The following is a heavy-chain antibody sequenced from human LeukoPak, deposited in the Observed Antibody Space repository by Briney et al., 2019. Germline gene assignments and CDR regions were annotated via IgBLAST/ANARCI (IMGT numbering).Heavy chain of an antibody. CDR1: GYTFTSYD. D-gene: IGHD3-10*01. V-gene: IGHV1-8*01. CDR3: ARGSYGSGSRGYYYYYMDV. Sequence: ASVKVSCKASGYTFTSYDINWVRQATGQGLEWMGWMNPNSGNTGYAQKFQGRVTMTRNTSISTAYMELSSLRSEDTAVYYCARGSYGSGSRGYYYYYMDVWGKGTTVTISS. CDR2: MNPNSGNT. J-gene: IGHJ6*03.